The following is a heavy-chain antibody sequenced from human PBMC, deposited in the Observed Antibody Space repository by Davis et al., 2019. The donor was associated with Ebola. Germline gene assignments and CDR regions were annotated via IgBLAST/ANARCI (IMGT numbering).Heavy chain of an antibody. J-gene: IGHJ4*02. D-gene: IGHD3-10*01. V-gene: IGHV4-59*11. Sequence: PSETLSLTCTVSGGSISSHYWSWIRQPPGKGLEWIGSIYYSGSTYYNPSLKSRVTISVDTSKNQFSLKLSSVTAADTAVYYCARGQGLYYYGSGSYYDYWGQGTLVTVSS. CDR1: GGSISSHY. CDR3: ARGQGLYYYGSGSYYDY. CDR2: IYYSGST.